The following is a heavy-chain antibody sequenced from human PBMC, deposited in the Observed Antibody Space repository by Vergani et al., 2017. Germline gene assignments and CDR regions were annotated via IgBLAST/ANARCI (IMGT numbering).Heavy chain of an antibody. J-gene: IGHJ5*02. V-gene: IGHV4-30-4*08. CDR1: GGSISSGDYY. CDR3: ATAPVLRYFDWLLGWVDH. Sequence: QVQLQESGPGLVKPSQTLSLTCTVSGGSISSGDYYWSWIRQPPGKGLEWIGYIYYSGSTDYNPSLKSRVTISVDTSKNQFSLKLSSVTAADTAVYYCATAPVLRYFDWLLGWVDHWGRGTLVTVSS. D-gene: IGHD3-9*01. CDR2: IYYSGST.